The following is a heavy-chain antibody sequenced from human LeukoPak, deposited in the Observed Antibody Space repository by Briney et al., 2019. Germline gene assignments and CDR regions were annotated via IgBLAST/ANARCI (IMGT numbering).Heavy chain of an antibody. J-gene: IGHJ3*01. Sequence: PGGSLRLSCVVSGLTVSNHWMHWVRQTPVKGLVWVSHINNEGSDTRYADSVKGRFTISRDNANNIVYLQMNSLRAEDAAVYYCARGSAISCGGDCSDAFHVRGQGTMVTVSS. CDR3: ARGSAISCGGDCSDAFHV. D-gene: IGHD2-21*02. CDR1: GLTVSNHW. V-gene: IGHV3-74*01. CDR2: INNEGSDT.